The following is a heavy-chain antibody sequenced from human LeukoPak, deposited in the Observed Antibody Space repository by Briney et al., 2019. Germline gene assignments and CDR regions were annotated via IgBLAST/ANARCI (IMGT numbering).Heavy chain of an antibody. CDR3: ARPGIAVSDAFDI. CDR1: GFTFDDYS. CDR2: ISWNSGSI. J-gene: IGHJ3*02. Sequence: GGSLRLSCAASGFTFDDYSMHWVRHAPGKGLEWVSGISWNSGSIDYADSVKGRFTISRDNAKNSLYRQMNSLRAEDTAVYYCARPGIAVSDAFDIWGQGTMVTVSS. V-gene: IGHV3-9*01. D-gene: IGHD6-19*01.